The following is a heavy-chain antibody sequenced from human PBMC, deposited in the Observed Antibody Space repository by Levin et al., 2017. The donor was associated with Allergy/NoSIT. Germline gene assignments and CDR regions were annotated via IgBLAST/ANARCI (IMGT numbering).Heavy chain of an antibody. CDR1: GFTFSSDW. Sequence: GESLKISCAASGFTFSSDWMTWARQAPGKGLEWVANINQGGSEKNYVDSVKGRFTISRDNGKNSLFLQMNSLRAEDTAVYYCVRDLSFYASGIYYDLLDVWGPGTMVTVSS. V-gene: IGHV3-7*04. D-gene: IGHD3-10*01. CDR2: INQGGSEK. CDR3: VRDLSFYASGIYYDLLDV. J-gene: IGHJ3*01.